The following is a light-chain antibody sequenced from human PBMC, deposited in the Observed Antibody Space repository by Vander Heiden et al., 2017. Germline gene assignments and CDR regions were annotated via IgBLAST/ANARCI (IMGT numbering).Light chain of an antibody. V-gene: IGKV1-33*01. Sequence: DITMTQSPSSLSASVGDRVTITCQASQDISNYLNWYQQKPGKAPKLLIYDASNLETGVPSRFSGSGSGTDFTFTISSLQPEDIATYYCQQYDNLPITFGQGTRLEIK. CDR2: DAS. J-gene: IGKJ5*01. CDR1: QDISNY. CDR3: QQYDNLPIT.